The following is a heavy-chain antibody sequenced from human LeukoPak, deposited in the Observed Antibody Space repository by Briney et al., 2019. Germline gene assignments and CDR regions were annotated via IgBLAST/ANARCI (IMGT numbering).Heavy chain of an antibody. V-gene: IGHV1-3*01. CDR3: ARLKYCTNGVCYAGFDY. D-gene: IGHD2-8*01. Sequence: ASVKVSCKASGYTFTSYAMHWVRQAPRQRLEWMGWINAGNGNTKYSQKFQGRVTITRDTSADTAYMELSSLRSEDTAVYYCARLKYCTNGVCYAGFDYWGQGTLVTVSS. CDR2: INAGNGNT. J-gene: IGHJ4*02. CDR1: GYTFTSYA.